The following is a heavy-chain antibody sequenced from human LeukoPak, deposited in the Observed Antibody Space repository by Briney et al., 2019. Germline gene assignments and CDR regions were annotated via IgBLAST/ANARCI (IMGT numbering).Heavy chain of an antibody. J-gene: IGHJ4*02. Sequence: PGGSLRLSCAASGFTFSNYWMTWVRQTPGKGLEWVANIQEDGSDKRYVDSVRGRFTISRDNARNSLYLQMNSLRVEDTAVYYCARDFDYSDSSGPYPAYWGQGTLVTVSS. D-gene: IGHD3-22*01. CDR2: IQEDGSDK. CDR3: ARDFDYSDSSGPYPAY. V-gene: IGHV3-7*01. CDR1: GFTFSNYW.